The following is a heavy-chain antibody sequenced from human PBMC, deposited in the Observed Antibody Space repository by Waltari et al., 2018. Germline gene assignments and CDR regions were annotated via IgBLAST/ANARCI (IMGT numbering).Heavy chain of an antibody. Sequence: QVRLQESGPGLVKPSETLSLTCTVFGDSIITTYYWGWIRQSPGKGLEWIASVYHNGKTYFNPSLKSRVTISLETSSNQFSLRLTSLTAADTAIYYCARHEGLDYAPTPPGWFDPWGQGTLITVSS. J-gene: IGHJ5*02. CDR2: VYHNGKT. V-gene: IGHV4-38-2*02. CDR1: GDSIITTYY. D-gene: IGHD3-16*01. CDR3: ARHEGLDYAPTPPGWFDP.